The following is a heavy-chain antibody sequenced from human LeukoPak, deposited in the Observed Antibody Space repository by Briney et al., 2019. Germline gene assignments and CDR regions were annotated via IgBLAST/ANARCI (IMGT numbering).Heavy chain of an antibody. CDR2: IYHSGST. J-gene: IGHJ3*02. CDR3: ASTISSGGAFDI. Sequence: SETLSLTCAVSGYSISSGYYWGWIRQPPGKGLEWIGSIYHSGSTYYNPSLKSRVTISVDTSKNQFSLNLSPVTAADTAVYYCASTISSGGAFDIWGQGTVVTVSS. D-gene: IGHD3-22*01. CDR1: GYSISSGYY. V-gene: IGHV4-38-2*01.